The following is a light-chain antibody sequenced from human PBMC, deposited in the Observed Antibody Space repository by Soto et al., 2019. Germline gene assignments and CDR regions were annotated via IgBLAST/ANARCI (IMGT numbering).Light chain of an antibody. V-gene: IGKV3-20*01. J-gene: IGKJ4*01. CDR3: QQYVGSPLT. Sequence: EIVLTQSPGTLSLSPGERATLSCRASQSVGSSLAWYRRKPGQAPRLLFSGASSRATGVPDRFSGSGSGTDFTLTISRLEPEDYGVYYCQQYVGSPLTFGGGTKVDIK. CDR1: QSVGSS. CDR2: GAS.